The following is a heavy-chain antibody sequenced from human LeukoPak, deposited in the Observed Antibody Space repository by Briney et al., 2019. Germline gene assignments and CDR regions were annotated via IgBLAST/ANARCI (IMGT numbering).Heavy chain of an antibody. J-gene: IGHJ3*02. V-gene: IGHV3-74*01. D-gene: IGHD4-23*01. Sequence: GGSLRLSCAASGFNFGEFWMAWVRQTPGKGLVWVSRIKIDGSSTTYADSVKGRFTISRDNAKNTLYLQMNSLRAEDTAVYYCARRRWELGDSFDIWGQGTMVTVSS. CDR1: GFNFGEFW. CDR2: IKIDGSST. CDR3: ARRRWELGDSFDI.